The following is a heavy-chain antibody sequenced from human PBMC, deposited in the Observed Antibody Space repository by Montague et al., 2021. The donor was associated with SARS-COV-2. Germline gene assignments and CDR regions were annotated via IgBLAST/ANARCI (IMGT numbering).Heavy chain of an antibody. CDR2: IYPGNSDT. Sequence: QSGAEVKKPGESLRISCKGSGYRFSSYWIGWVRQMSGEGLEWMGIIYPGNSDTRYSPSFQGQVTISADKSITTAYLQWSSLKASDTAMYYCARRIHGTYYFDDWGQGTLVTVSS. CDR3: ARRIHGTYYFDD. CDR1: GYRFSSYW. J-gene: IGHJ4*02. V-gene: IGHV5-51*01. D-gene: IGHD1-14*01.